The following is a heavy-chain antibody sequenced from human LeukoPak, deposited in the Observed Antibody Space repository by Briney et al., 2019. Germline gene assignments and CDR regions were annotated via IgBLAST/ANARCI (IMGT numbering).Heavy chain of an antibody. Sequence: GGSLRLSCAASGFTFNYAWMNWVRQAPGKGLEWVGRIKSKTDGGTTDYAAPVKGRFTISRDDSKNTLYLQMNSLKTEDTAVYYCTTDPFYYYDSSGYRHWGQGTLVTVSS. D-gene: IGHD3-22*01. CDR3: TTDPFYYYDSSGYRH. V-gene: IGHV3-15*07. J-gene: IGHJ4*02. CDR2: IKSKTDGGTT. CDR1: GFTFNYAW.